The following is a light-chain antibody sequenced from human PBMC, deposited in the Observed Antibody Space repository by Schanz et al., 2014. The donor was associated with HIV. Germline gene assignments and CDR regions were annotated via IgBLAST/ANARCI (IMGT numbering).Light chain of an antibody. J-gene: IGKJ1*01. CDR1: QNIDYW. CDR2: QAS. V-gene: IGKV1-5*03. CDR3: QQYYSSSWT. Sequence: DIQMPQSPSTLSASVGDRVTITCRASQNIDYWLTWYQQKPGRTPNLLIYQASTLKSGAPSRFSGSGSGTEFTLTISGLQPDDVATYYCQQYYSSSWTFGQGTKVEI.